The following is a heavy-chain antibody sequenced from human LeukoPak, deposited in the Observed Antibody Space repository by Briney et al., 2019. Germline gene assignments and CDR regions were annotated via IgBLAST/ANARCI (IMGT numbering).Heavy chain of an antibody. CDR3: AKDLYIAVASTTDY. V-gene: IGHV3-23*01. J-gene: IGHJ4*02. D-gene: IGHD6-19*01. CDR1: GFTLSSYA. CDR2: ISGSGGST. Sequence: GGSLRLSCAASGFTLSSYAMSWVRQAPGKGLEWVSAISGSGGSTYYADSVKGRFTISRDNSKNTLYLQMNSLRAEDTAVYYCAKDLYIAVASTTDYWGQGTLVTVSS.